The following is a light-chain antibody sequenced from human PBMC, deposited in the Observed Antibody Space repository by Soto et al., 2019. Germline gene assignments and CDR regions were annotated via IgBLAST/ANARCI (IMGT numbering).Light chain of an antibody. CDR1: QSVSSN. J-gene: IGKJ1*01. CDR3: QQYNNWPPWT. Sequence: VVMTQSPATLYVSPGERATLSCRASQSVSSNLAWYQQKPGQAPRLLIYGASTRATGNPARFSGSGSGTGFTLTISSLRSEDFAVYYCQQYNNWPPWTFGQGTKVDIK. CDR2: GAS. V-gene: IGKV3-15*01.